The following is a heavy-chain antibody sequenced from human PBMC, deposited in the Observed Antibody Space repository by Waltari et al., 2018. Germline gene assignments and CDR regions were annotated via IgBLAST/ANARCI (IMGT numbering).Heavy chain of an antibody. D-gene: IGHD7-27*01. CDR1: CSTYY. V-gene: IGHV3-23*01. CDR2: ISDAGGII. Sequence: CSTYYMDWVRQAPGKGLDWVASISDAGGIINYADSVKGRFTISRVNSKNTLYLQMNSLRVDDTAVYYCARGSGVDSWGQGTLVTISS. CDR3: ARGSGVDS. J-gene: IGHJ4*02.